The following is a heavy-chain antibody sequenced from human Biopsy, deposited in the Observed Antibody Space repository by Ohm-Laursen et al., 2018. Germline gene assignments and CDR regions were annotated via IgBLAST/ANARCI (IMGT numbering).Heavy chain of an antibody. V-gene: IGHV1-2*02. CDR3: ARDSGDGSGNYGGCFDP. Sequence: ASVKVSCKASGHTLTGHYMHWVRQAPGQGPEWMGWMNLDSGGTKYAQKFQGRVTMTRDTSISTAYMELSSLRSDDTAVYYCARDSGDGSGNYGGCFDPWGQGTLVTVSS. CDR1: GHTLTGHY. CDR2: MNLDSGGT. D-gene: IGHD3-10*01. J-gene: IGHJ5*02.